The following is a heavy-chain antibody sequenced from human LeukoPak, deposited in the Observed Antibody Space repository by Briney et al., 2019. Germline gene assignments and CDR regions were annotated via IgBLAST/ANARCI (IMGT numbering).Heavy chain of an antibody. CDR2: IIPIFGTA. CDR3: ARSEMVRGVIIYSGYYGMDV. Sequence: GASVKVSCKASGGTFSSYAISWVRQAPGQGLEWMGGIIPIFGTANYAQKFQGRVTITADKSTSTAYMELSSLRSEDTAVYYCARSEMVRGVIIYSGYYGMDVWGKGPRSPSPQ. V-gene: IGHV1-69*06. CDR1: GGTFSSYA. J-gene: IGHJ6*04. D-gene: IGHD3-10*01.